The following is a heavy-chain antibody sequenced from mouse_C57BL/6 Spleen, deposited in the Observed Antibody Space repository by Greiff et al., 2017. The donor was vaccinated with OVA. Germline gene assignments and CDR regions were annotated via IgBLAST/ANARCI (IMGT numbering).Heavy chain of an antibody. CDR3: ARGASSGYVRAMDY. Sequence: VQLQQPGAELVMPGASVKLSCKASGYTFTSYWMHWVKQRPGQGLEWIGEIAPSDSYTNYNQKFKGKSTMTVDKSSSTAYMQLSSLTSEDSAVYYCARGASSGYVRAMDYWGQGTSVTVSS. D-gene: IGHD3-2*02. CDR1: GYTFTSYW. J-gene: IGHJ4*01. V-gene: IGHV1-69*01. CDR2: IAPSDSYT.